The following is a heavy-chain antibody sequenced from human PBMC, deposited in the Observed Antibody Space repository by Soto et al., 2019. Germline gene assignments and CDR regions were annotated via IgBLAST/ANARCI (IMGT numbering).Heavy chain of an antibody. D-gene: IGHD2-21*01. CDR3: ARDVAGDGMDV. Sequence: SETLSLTCTVSGGSISSYYWSWIRQPPGKGLEWIGYIYYSGSTNYNPSLKSRVSISVDTSKNQFSLKLSSVTAADTAVYYCARDVAGDGMDVWGQGTTVTVSS. J-gene: IGHJ6*02. CDR2: IYYSGST. V-gene: IGHV4-59*01. CDR1: GGSISSYY.